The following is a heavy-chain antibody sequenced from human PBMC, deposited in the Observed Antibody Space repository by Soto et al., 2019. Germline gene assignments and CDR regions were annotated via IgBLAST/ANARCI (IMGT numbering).Heavy chain of an antibody. Sequence: WWSLRLSCATSGFSFSNYWMTWVRQAPGKGLEWVANIKPDGSEDFYVASVKGRFTISRDNAKNSLYLQMNRLRAEDTAVYFCAKDGGSDSYYFDYWGQGTLVTVSS. J-gene: IGHJ4*02. CDR3: AKDGGSDSYYFDY. CDR2: IKPDGSED. V-gene: IGHV3-7*03. D-gene: IGHD2-21*02. CDR1: GFSFSNYW.